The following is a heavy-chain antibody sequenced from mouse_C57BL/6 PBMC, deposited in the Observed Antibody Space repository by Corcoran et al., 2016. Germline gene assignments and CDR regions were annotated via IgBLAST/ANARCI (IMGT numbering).Heavy chain of an antibody. CDR2: IYPGSGNT. Sequence: QVQLQQSGPELVKPGASVKISCKASGYSFTSYYIHWVKQRPGQGLEWIGWIYPGSGNTKYNEKFKGKATLTADTSSSTAYMQLSSLTSEDSAVYYGARGVGRYGYCDVWGTGTTVTVSS. J-gene: IGHJ1*03. CDR1: GYSFTSYY. CDR3: ARGVGRYGYCDV. V-gene: IGHV1-66*01. D-gene: IGHD4-1*01.